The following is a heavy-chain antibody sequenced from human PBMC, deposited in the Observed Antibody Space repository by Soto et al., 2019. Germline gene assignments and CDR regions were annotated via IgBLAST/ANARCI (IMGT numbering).Heavy chain of an antibody. Sequence: SVKVSCKASGYTFTSYAMHWVRQAPGQRLEWMGWINAGNGNTKYSQKFQGRVTITRDTSASTAYMELSSLRSEDTAVYYCARARAASSGWAYFDYWGQGTLVTVSS. V-gene: IGHV1-3*01. CDR3: ARARAASSGWAYFDY. CDR2: INAGNGNT. D-gene: IGHD6-19*01. CDR1: GYTFTSYA. J-gene: IGHJ4*02.